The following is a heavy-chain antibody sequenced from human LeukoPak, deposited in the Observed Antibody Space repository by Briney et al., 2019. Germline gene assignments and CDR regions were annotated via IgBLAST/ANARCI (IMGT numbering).Heavy chain of an antibody. CDR3: AKDSSSWYTVAHYMDV. V-gene: IGHV3-21*01. CDR1: GFTFSNYA. CDR2: ISSSSSYI. J-gene: IGHJ6*03. Sequence: GGSLRLSCAASGFTFSNYAMNWVRQAPGKGLEWVSSISSSSSYIYYADSVKGRFTISRDNAKNSLYLQMNSLRAEDTAVYYCAKDSSSWYTVAHYMDVWGKGTTVTVSS. D-gene: IGHD6-13*01.